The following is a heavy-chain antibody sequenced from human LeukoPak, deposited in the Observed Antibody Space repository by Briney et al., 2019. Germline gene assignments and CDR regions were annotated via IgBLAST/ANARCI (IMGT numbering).Heavy chain of an antibody. CDR1: GASISDYY. J-gene: IGHJ4*02. D-gene: IGHD6-19*01. CDR3: ARLRRDSSCWYADDS. CDR2: ISITDST. V-gene: IGHV4-4*07. Sequence: SSETLSLTCTVSGASISDYYWSWIRQPAGKGLEWIGRISITDSTNYNPSLTSRVTMSVDTSKNQFSLNLRSLSAADTAVYYCARLRRDSSCWYADDSWGQGTLVTVSS.